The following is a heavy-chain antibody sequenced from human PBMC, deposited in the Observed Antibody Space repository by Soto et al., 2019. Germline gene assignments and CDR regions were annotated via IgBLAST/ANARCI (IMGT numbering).Heavy chain of an antibody. V-gene: IGHV1-8*01. CDR1: GYTFSNYD. Sequence: QVQLVQSGAELKKPGASVKVSCKASGYTFSNYDMNWVRQATGQGPEWIGWVNPNNGDTGYAQKFQGRVTLTTDISTTTAYMEQTSLPSEDTAIYYWAKVTRKGSAIDFDYWGQGTLLTVSS. CDR3: AKVTRKGSAIDFDY. CDR2: VNPNNGDT. J-gene: IGHJ4*02. D-gene: IGHD3-10*01.